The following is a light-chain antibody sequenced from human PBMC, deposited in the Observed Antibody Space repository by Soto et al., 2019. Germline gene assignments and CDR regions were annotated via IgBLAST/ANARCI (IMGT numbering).Light chain of an antibody. V-gene: IGKV3-20*01. Sequence: ESVLTQSPGTLSLSPGERATLSCRASQSVSNNYLAWYQQKPGQAPRLLIYGASSRATGIPDRFTGSGSGTDFTLTIARLEPADYAVYYCQQYGSSPPITFGQGTRLDIK. CDR3: QQYGSSPPIT. CDR1: QSVSNNY. J-gene: IGKJ5*01. CDR2: GAS.